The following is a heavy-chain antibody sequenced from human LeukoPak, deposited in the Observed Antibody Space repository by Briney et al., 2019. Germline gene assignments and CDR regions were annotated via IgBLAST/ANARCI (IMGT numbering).Heavy chain of an antibody. Sequence: SGRSLRLSCAASGFTFSSYGMHWVRQAPGKGLGWVAVISYDGSNKYYADSVKGRFTISRDNSKNPLYLQMNSLRAEDTAVYYCAKDRRSLLRFDYWGQGTLVTVSS. D-gene: IGHD2-15*01. J-gene: IGHJ4*02. CDR3: AKDRRSLLRFDY. CDR1: GFTFSSYG. CDR2: ISYDGSNK. V-gene: IGHV3-30*18.